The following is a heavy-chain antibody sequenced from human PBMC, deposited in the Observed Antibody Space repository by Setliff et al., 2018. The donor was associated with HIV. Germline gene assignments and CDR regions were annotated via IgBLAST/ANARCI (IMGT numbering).Heavy chain of an antibody. D-gene: IGHD4-17*01. CDR3: ARHCNDYGVSF. CDR1: GYTFTSYG. J-gene: IGHJ3*01. CDR2: ISGYNGDT. V-gene: IGHV1-18*01. Sequence: GASVKVSCKASGYTFTSYGITWVRQAPGQGLEWMGWISGYNGDTNYAHKFQGRINMTTDTSTNTAYMNLRSLRSDDTAVYYCARHCNDYGVSFWGQGTMVTVSS.